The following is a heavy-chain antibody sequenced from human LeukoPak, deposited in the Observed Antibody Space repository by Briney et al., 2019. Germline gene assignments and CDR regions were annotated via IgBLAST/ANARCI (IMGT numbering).Heavy chain of an antibody. J-gene: IGHJ6*03. CDR3: ARGRVSRYSSSRTREIDYMDV. CDR2: IYYNGCT. CDR1: GGYISCRRYY. Sequence: SETLFLTCTVAGGYISCRRYYWGWIRQPPGKGLEWIGRIYYNGCTYYQAYLKRRVDILVDTCKNQVSVKLSLVNDAEMAVYYCARGRVSRYSSSRTREIDYMDVWGKGTTVTVSS. V-gene: IGHV4-39*07. D-gene: IGHD6-13*01.